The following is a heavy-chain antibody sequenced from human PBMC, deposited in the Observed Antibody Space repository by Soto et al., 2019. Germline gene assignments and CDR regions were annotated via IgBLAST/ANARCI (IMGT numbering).Heavy chain of an antibody. D-gene: IGHD3-22*01. CDR1: GGSISSGGYY. CDR3: ARDRYDSSGYYGNNWFDP. CDR2: IYYSGST. V-gene: IGHV4-31*03. J-gene: IGHJ5*02. Sequence: SETLSLTCTVSGGSISSGGYYWSWIRQHPGKCLEWIGYIYYSGSTYYNPSLKSRVTISVDTSKNQFSLKLSSVTAADTAVYYCARDRYDSSGYYGNNWFDPWGQGTLVTVYS.